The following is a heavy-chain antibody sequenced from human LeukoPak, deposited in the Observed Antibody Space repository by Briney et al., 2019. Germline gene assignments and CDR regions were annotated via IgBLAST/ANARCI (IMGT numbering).Heavy chain of an antibody. J-gene: IGHJ3*02. V-gene: IGHV4-39*07. CDR1: GGSISSSSYY. Sequence: SETLSLTCTVSGGSISSSSYYWGWIRQPPGKGLEWIGSIYYSGSTYYNPSLKSRVTISVDRSKNQFSLKLSSVTAADTAVYYCARGGRKSNDAFDIWGQGTMVTVSS. CDR2: IYYSGST. CDR3: ARGGRKSNDAFDI.